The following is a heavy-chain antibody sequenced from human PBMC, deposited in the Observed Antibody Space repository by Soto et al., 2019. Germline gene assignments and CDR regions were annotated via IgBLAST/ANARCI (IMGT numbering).Heavy chain of an antibody. CDR3: AKGAQIAVAGTNYFDY. D-gene: IGHD6-19*01. Sequence: GGSLRLSCAASGFTFSSYGMHWVRQAPGKGLEWVAAIWCNGGNTYYADSVKGRFTISRDNSKNTLYLQMNSLRDEDTAVYYCAKGAQIAVAGTNYFDYWGQGSLVTVSS. J-gene: IGHJ4*02. V-gene: IGHV3-33*06. CDR2: IWCNGGNT. CDR1: GFTFSSYG.